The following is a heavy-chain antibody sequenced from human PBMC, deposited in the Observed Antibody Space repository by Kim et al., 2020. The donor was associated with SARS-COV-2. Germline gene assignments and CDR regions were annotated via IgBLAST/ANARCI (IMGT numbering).Heavy chain of an antibody. Sequence: ASVKVSCKASGYTFTGYYMHWVRQAPGQGLEWMGWINPNSGGTNYAQKFQGRVTMTRDTSISTAYMELSRLRSDDTAVYYCAREVPSGAHGGWFDPWGQGTLVTVSS. CDR2: INPNSGGT. D-gene: IGHD2-15*01. CDR1: GYTFTGYY. J-gene: IGHJ5*02. CDR3: AREVPSGAHGGWFDP. V-gene: IGHV1-2*02.